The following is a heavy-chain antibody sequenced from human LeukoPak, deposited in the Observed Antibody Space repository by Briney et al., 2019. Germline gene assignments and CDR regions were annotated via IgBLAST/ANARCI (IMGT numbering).Heavy chain of an antibody. CDR1: GFTFSSYW. Sequence: GGSLRLSCVASGFTFSSYWMHWVRQAPGKGLVWVSRINSDGRSTSYADSVKGRFTISRDNSKNTLYLQMNSLRAEDTAVYYCARQPDDFSGWNNGQDFFDYWGQGTLVTVSS. CDR3: ARQPDDFSGWNNGQDFFDY. J-gene: IGHJ4*02. D-gene: IGHD6-19*01. V-gene: IGHV3-74*01. CDR2: INSDGRST.